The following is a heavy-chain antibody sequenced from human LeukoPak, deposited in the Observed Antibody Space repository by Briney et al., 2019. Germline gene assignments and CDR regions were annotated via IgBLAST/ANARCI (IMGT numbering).Heavy chain of an antibody. D-gene: IGHD6-19*01. CDR1: GYTFTSYD. J-gene: IGHJ6*03. CDR2: MNPNSGNT. V-gene: IGHV1-8*03. Sequence: ASVKVSCKASGYTFTSYDINWVRQATGQGLEWMGWMNPNSGNTGYAQKFQGRVTITRNTSISTAYMELSSLRSEDTAVHYCARQGVGYSSGWYYYYYYYMDVWGKGTTVTVSS. CDR3: ARQGVGYSSGWYYYYYYYMDV.